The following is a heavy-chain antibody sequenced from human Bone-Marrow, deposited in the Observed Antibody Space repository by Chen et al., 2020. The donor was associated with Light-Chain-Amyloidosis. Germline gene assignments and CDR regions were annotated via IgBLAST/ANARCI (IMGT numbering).Heavy chain of an antibody. D-gene: IGHD3-3*01. Sequence: QVQLVQSGAEVKKPGSSVKVSCRASGGTFNSYGVSWIRQAPGQGREWMGWIIPMFGRAHYAQKFQGRVTMTADESTNTAYMELSRLGSEDTAVYYCARDETPIFGVVTYNWFDPWGQGTLVTVSS. V-gene: IGHV1-69*01. CDR1: GGTFNSYG. J-gene: IGHJ5*02. CDR3: ARDETPIFGVVTYNWFDP. CDR2: IIPMFGRA.